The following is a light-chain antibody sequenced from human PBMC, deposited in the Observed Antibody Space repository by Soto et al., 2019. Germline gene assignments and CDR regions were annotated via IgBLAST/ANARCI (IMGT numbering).Light chain of an antibody. CDR2: GVS. CDR3: QQYGSSPFT. V-gene: IGKV3-20*01. CDR1: QSVSSSF. J-gene: IGKJ3*01. Sequence: DIVLTQSPGTLSLSPGERATLSCRASQSVSSSFLAWYQQRPGQAPRLLIHGVSIRATGIPDRFSGSGSGTDFTLTINRLEPEDFALYFCQQYGSSPFTFGPGTKLEIK.